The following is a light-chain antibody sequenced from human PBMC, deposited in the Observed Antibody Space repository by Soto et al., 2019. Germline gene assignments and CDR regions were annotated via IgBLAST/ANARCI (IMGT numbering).Light chain of an antibody. CDR1: QSLRTN. J-gene: IGKJ1*01. Sequence: EIVMTQSPATLSVSPGERATLSCRASQSLRTNLAWYQQKPAQAPRLLIYDASTRANGIPARFSGSGSGTEFTLTISSLQSKDFAVYSCEQYNNWPPWTFGQGTKVEIK. CDR2: DAS. V-gene: IGKV3-15*01. CDR3: EQYNNWPPWT.